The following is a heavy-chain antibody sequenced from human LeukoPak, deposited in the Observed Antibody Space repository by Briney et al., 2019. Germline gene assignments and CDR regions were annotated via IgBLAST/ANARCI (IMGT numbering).Heavy chain of an antibody. CDR1: GYSISSGYY. J-gene: IGHJ4*02. CDR2: IYHSGST. V-gene: IGHV4-38-2*01. D-gene: IGHD6-13*01. Sequence: PSETLSLTCAVSGYSISSGYYWGWIRQPPGQGLEWIGSIYHSGSTFYNPSLKSRVTISVDTSKNQFSLKLSSVTAADTAVYYCARHRVYSSSWPFDYWGQGTLVTVSS. CDR3: ARHRVYSSSWPFDY.